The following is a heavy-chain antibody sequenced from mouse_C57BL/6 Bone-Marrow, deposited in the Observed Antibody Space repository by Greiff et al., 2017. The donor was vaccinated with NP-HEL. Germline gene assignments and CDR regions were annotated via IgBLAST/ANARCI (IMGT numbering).Heavy chain of an antibody. Sequence: EVKLMESGGGLVQPGESLKLSCESNEYEFPSHDMSWVRKTPEKRLELVAAINSDGGSTYYPDTMERRFIISRDNTKKTLYLQMSSLRSEDTALYYCARHPYYYGSSDWYFDVWGTGTTVTVSS. CDR3: ARHPYYYGSSDWYFDV. CDR2: INSDGGST. CDR1: EYEFPSHD. V-gene: IGHV5-2*01. J-gene: IGHJ1*03. D-gene: IGHD1-1*01.